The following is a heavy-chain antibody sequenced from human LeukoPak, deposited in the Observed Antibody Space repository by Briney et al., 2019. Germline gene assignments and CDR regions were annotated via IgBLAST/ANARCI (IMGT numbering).Heavy chain of an antibody. D-gene: IGHD6-19*01. V-gene: IGHV1-46*01. CDR1: GYTFTSYY. CDR2: INPSGGST. Sequence: ASVKVSCKASGYTFTSYYMHWVRQAPGQGLEWMGIINPSGGSTSYAQKFQGRVTMTRDTSRSTVYMELSSLRSEDTAVYYRARDHVGRGIAVASGDWFDPWGQGTLVTVSS. J-gene: IGHJ5*02. CDR3: ARDHVGRGIAVASGDWFDP.